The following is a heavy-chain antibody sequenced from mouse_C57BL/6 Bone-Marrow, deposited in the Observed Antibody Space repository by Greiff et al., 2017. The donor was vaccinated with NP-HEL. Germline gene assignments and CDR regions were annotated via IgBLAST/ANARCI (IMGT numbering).Heavy chain of an antibody. J-gene: IGHJ2*01. CDR2: IDPSDSYT. CDR1: GYTFTSYW. CDR3: TTVEGYFDY. V-gene: IGHV1-50*01. D-gene: IGHD1-1*01. Sequence: QVQLQQPGAELVKPGASVKLSCKASGYTFTSYWMQWVKQRPGQGLEWIGEIDPSDSYTNYNQKFKGKATLTVDTSSSTAYMQLSSLTSEDSAVYYCTTVEGYFDYWGQGTTLTVSS.